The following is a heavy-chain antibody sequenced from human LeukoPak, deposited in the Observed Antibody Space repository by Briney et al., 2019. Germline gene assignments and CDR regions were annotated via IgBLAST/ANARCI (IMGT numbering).Heavy chain of an antibody. J-gene: IGHJ4*02. D-gene: IGHD7-27*01. Sequence: SETLSLTCTVSGSSISSYYWSWIRQPPGKGLEWIGYIYYSGSTNYNPSLKSRVTISVDTSKNQFSLKLSSVTAADTAVYYFARYRRYVGNFDYWGQGTLVTVSS. CDR2: IYYSGST. V-gene: IGHV4-59*01. CDR1: GSSISSYY. CDR3: ARYRRYVGNFDY.